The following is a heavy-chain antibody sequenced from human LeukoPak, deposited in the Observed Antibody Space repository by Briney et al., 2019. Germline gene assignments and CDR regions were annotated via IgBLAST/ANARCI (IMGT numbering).Heavy chain of an antibody. D-gene: IGHD1-14*01. J-gene: IGHJ1*01. V-gene: IGHV3-74*01. CDR2: INSDGSST. CDR1: GFTFSDYW. CDR3: CATKPDSDF. Sequence: GGSLRLSCAASGFTFSDYWMHWVRQDPGKGLVWVSRINSDGSSTTYADSVRGRFTISRDYAKNTLYLQMNNLRADDTAVYYCCATKPDSDFWGQGTMVTVSS.